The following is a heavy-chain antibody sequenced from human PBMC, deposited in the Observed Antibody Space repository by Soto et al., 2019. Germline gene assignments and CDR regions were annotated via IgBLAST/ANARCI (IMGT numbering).Heavy chain of an antibody. D-gene: IGHD3-10*01. V-gene: IGHV1-46*01. Sequence: QVQLVQSGAEVKKPGASVKVSCKASGYTFTSYYMHWVRQAPGQGLEWMGINNPSGGSISYAQKFQGRVTMTRDTSTSTVYMELRSLRSEDTAVYYCARGYHFDSGTSYTYYLDYWGQGTLVTVSS. J-gene: IGHJ4*02. CDR3: ARGYHFDSGTSYTYYLDY. CDR2: NNPSGGSI. CDR1: GYTFTSYY.